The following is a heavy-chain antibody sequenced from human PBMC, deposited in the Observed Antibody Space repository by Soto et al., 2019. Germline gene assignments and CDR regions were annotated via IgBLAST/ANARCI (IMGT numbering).Heavy chain of an antibody. J-gene: IGHJ2*01. Sequence: QVQLQESGPGLVKPSQTLSLTCTVSGGSISSGDYFWSWIRQPPGKGLEWIGYIYYSGSTYYNPSLKSRVTISVDTSKNQFSLKLSSVTAADTAVYYCAREPTLYGDHRYFDLWGRGTLVTVSS. CDR3: AREPTLYGDHRYFDL. V-gene: IGHV4-30-4*01. D-gene: IGHD4-17*01. CDR1: GGSISSGDYF. CDR2: IYYSGST.